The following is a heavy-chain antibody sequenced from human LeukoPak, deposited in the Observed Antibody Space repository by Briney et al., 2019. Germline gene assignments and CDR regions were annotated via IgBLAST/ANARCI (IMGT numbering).Heavy chain of an antibody. J-gene: IGHJ6*02. CDR2: ISWNSGSI. V-gene: IGHV3-9*01. CDR3: AKDLAPSGPHFDGYYYGMDV. Sequence: GGSLRLSCAASGFTFDDYAMHWVRQAPGEGLEWVSGISWNSGSIGYADSVKGRFTISRDNSKNTLYLQMNSLRAEDTAVYYCAKDLAPSGPHFDGYYYGMDVWGQGTTVTVSS. D-gene: IGHD1-1*01. CDR1: GFTFDDYA.